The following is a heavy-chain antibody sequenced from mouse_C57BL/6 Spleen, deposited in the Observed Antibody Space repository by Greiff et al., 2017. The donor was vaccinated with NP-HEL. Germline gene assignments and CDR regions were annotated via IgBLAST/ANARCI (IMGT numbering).Heavy chain of an antibody. D-gene: IGHD4-1*01. CDR1: GFTFSSYG. J-gene: IGHJ3*01. CDR3: ARRGTGTWFAY. Sequence: EVQLVESGGDLVKPGGSLKLSCAASGFTFSSYGMSWVRQTPDKRLEWVATISSGGSYTYYPDSVKGRFTISRDNAKNTLYLQMSSLKSEDTAMYYCARRGTGTWFAYWGQGTLVAVSA. V-gene: IGHV5-6*01. CDR2: ISSGGSYT.